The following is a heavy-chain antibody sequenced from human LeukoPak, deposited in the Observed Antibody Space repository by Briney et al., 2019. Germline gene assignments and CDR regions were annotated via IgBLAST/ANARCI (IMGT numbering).Heavy chain of an antibody. V-gene: IGHV1-2*02. Sequence: ASVKVSCKASGYTFTGYYMHWVRQAPGQGLEWMGWINPNSGGTNYAQKFQGRVTMTRDTSISTAYMELSRLRSDDTAVYYCARSNSGYDIDLLDCWGQGTLVTVSS. CDR3: ARSNSGYDIDLLDC. D-gene: IGHD5-12*01. CDR2: INPNSGGT. CDR1: GYTFTGYY. J-gene: IGHJ4*02.